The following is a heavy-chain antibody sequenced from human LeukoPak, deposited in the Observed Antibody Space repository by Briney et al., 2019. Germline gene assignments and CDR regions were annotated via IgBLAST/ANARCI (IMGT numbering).Heavy chain of an antibody. J-gene: IGHJ4*02. CDR2: IIPIFGTA. CDR1: GYTFTSYD. CDR3: ASRQGIAAAGTGFDY. V-gene: IGHV1-69*13. Sequence: SVKVSCKASGYTFTSYDINWVRQAPGQGLEWMGGIIPIFGTANYAQKFQGRVTITADESTSTAYMELSSLRSEDTAVYYCASRQGIAAAGTGFDYWGQGTLVTVSS. D-gene: IGHD6-13*01.